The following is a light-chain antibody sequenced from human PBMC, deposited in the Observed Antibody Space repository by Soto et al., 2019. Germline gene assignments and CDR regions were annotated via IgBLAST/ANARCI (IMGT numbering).Light chain of an antibody. J-gene: IGLJ1*01. CDR1: GSDVGAYNL. CDR3: CSSAGTVAYV. CDR2: EGN. V-gene: IGLV2-23*01. Sequence: QSALTQLASGAGSPKHAITIPCAGTGSDVGAYNLVSWYQQHPGKAPNLIICEGNTRPSAISNRFSGSKSGDTASLTISGLQAEDEADYFCCSSAGTVAYVFGTGTKVTVL.